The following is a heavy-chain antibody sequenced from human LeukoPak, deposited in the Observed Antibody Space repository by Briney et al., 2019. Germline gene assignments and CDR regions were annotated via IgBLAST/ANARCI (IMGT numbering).Heavy chain of an antibody. CDR3: AKDRLRTPRYFDY. Sequence: PGGSLRLSCAASEFTFSSYVMTWVRQAPGKGLEWVSAISGSGGSTYYADSVKGRFTISRDNSKNTLYLQMNSLRVEDTAVYYCAKDRLRTPRYFDYWGQGTLVTASS. CDR2: ISGSGGST. V-gene: IGHV3-23*01. CDR1: EFTFSSYV. D-gene: IGHD3-16*01. J-gene: IGHJ4*02.